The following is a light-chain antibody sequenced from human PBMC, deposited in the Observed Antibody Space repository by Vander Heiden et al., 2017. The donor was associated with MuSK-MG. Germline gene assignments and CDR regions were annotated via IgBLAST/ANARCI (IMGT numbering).Light chain of an antibody. Sequence: DIQMTQSPSTLSASVGDRVTITCRASQSISSWLAWYQQKPGKAPKLLIYKASSLESGVPSRFSGSGSGTEFTLTISSLQPDDFATYYCQRDYSYAGTFGQGTKVEIK. V-gene: IGKV1-5*03. J-gene: IGKJ1*01. CDR2: KAS. CDR1: QSISSW. CDR3: QRDYSYAGT.